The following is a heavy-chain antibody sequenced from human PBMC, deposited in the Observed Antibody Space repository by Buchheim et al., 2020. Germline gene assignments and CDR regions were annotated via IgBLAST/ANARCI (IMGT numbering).Heavy chain of an antibody. J-gene: IGHJ5*02. Sequence: EVQLVESGGGLVQPGGSLRLSCAASGFTFSNYWMSWVRQAPGKGLEWVANIKQDGSEKYYVDAVKGRFTISRDNAKNSLYLQVNSLRAEDTAVYYCSGPSAWYSGWFDPWGQGTL. CDR3: SGPSAWYSGWFDP. V-gene: IGHV3-7*01. CDR2: IKQDGSEK. CDR1: GFTFSNYW. D-gene: IGHD6-19*01.